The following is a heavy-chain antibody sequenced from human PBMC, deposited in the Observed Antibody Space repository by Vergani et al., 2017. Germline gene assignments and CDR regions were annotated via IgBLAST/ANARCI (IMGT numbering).Heavy chain of an antibody. V-gene: IGHV3-23*01. D-gene: IGHD1-26*01. Sequence: EVQLLESGGGLVQPGGSLRLSCAASGFTFSSYAMSWVRQAPGKGLEWVSAISGSGGSTYYADSVKGRFTISRDNSKNTLYLQMNSLRAEDTAVYYCAKDRREWELPKGYFDYWGQGTLVTVSS. CDR3: AKDRREWELPKGYFDY. J-gene: IGHJ4*02. CDR2: ISGSGGST. CDR1: GFTFSSYA.